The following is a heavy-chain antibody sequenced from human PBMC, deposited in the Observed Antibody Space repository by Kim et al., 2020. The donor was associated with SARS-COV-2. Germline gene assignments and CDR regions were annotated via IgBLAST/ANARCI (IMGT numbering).Heavy chain of an antibody. Sequence: ASVKVSCKASGYTFTSYYMHWVRQAPGQGLEWMGIINPSGGSTSYAQKFQGRVTMTRDTSTSTVYMELSSLRSEDTAVYYCARDSSGYYGQASYAFDIWGQGTMVTVSS. CDR2: INPSGGST. CDR1: GYTFTSYY. V-gene: IGHV1-46*01. D-gene: IGHD3-22*01. J-gene: IGHJ3*02. CDR3: ARDSSGYYGQASYAFDI.